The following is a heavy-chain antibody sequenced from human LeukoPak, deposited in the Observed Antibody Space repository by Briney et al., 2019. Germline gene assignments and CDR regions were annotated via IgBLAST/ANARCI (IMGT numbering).Heavy chain of an antibody. D-gene: IGHD3-22*01. CDR1: GYTFTSYG. J-gene: IGHJ4*02. CDR3: ARWEPYDSSGYYCDY. CDR2: ISAYNGNT. V-gene: IGHV1-18*01. Sequence: ASVKVSCKASGYTFTSYGISWVRQAPGQGLEWMGWISAYNGNTNYAQKLQGRVTMTTDTSTSTAYMELRSLRSDDTAVYYCARWEPYDSSGYYCDYWGQGTLVTVSP.